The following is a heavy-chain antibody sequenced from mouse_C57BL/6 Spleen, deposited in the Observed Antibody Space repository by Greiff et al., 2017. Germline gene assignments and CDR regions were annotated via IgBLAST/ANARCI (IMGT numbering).Heavy chain of an antibody. CDR2: IDPSDSYT. CDR3: ARRGVVDY. CDR1: GYTFTSYW. D-gene: IGHD1-1*01. V-gene: IGHV1-69*01. Sequence: QVQLQQPGAELVMPGASVKLSCKASGYTFTSYWMHWVKQRPGQGLEWIGEIDPSDSYTNYNQKFKGKSTLTVNKSSSTASMQLSSLTSEDSAVFYCARRGVVDYWGQGTTLTVSS. J-gene: IGHJ2*01.